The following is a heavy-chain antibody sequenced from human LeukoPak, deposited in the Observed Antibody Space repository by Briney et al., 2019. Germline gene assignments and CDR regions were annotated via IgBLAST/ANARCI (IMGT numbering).Heavy chain of an antibody. D-gene: IGHD2-2*01. CDR2: FDPEDGET. J-gene: IGHJ6*02. Sequence: ASVKVSCKASGYTFTTYPINWVRQAPGQGLEWMGGFDPEDGETIYAQKFQGRVTMTEDTSTDTAYMELSSLRSEDTAVYYCATGVPAAANYYYYGMDVWGQGTTVTVSS. V-gene: IGHV1-24*01. CDR1: GYTFTTYP. CDR3: ATGVPAAANYYYYGMDV.